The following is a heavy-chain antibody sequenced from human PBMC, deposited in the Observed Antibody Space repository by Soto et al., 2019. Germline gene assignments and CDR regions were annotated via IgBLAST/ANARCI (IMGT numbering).Heavy chain of an antibody. V-gene: IGHV3-33*01. CDR2: IWYDGSNK. Sequence: GGFLRLSCAASGFTFSSYGMHWVRQAPGKGLEWVAVIWYDGSNKYYADSVKGRFTISRDNSKNTLYLQMNSLRAEDTAVYYCARAGGLVGENYYYYMDVWGKGTTVTVSS. J-gene: IGHJ6*03. CDR3: ARAGGLVGENYYYYMDV. CDR1: GFTFSSYG. D-gene: IGHD3-10*01.